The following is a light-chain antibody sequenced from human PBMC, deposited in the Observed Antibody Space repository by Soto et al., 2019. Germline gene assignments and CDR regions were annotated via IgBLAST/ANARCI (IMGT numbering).Light chain of an antibody. CDR1: SSDVGGYNY. V-gene: IGLV2-14*03. J-gene: IGLJ1*01. Sequence: QSALTQPASVSGSPGQSITISCTGTSSDVGGYNYVSWYQHHPGKAPKLMIFDVSNRPSGVSNRFSGSKSGNTASLTISGLQPEDEADYYCSSHTTRHTRQIVFGTGTNVTVL. CDR3: SSHTTRHTRQIV. CDR2: DVS.